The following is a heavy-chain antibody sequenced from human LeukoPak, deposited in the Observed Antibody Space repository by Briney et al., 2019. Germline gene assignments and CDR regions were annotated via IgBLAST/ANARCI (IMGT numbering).Heavy chain of an antibody. Sequence: PSETLSLTCTVSGGSISSYYWSWLRQPPGKGLEWIGYIYYSGSTNYNPSLKSRVTISVDTSKNQFSLKLSSVTAADTAVYYCARDGGAGYSYGYMFDYWGQGTLVTVSS. CDR2: IYYSGST. CDR3: ARDGGAGYSYGYMFDY. J-gene: IGHJ4*02. V-gene: IGHV4-59*01. D-gene: IGHD5-18*01. CDR1: GGSISSYY.